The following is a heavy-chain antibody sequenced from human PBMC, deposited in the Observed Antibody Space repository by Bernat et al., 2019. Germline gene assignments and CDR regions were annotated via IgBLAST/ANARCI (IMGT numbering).Heavy chain of an antibody. D-gene: IGHD3-22*01. Sequence: QVQLVESGGGVVQPGRSLRLSCAASGFTFSSYAMHWVRQAPGKGLEWVAVISYDGSNKYYADSVKGRFTISRDNSKNTLYLQMNSLRAEDTAVYYCAKLLLRRIVVVKNVGDDAFDIWGQGTMVTVSS. CDR1: GFTFSSYA. CDR3: AKLLLRRIVVVKNVGDDAFDI. V-gene: IGHV3-30-3*02. J-gene: IGHJ3*02. CDR2: ISYDGSNK.